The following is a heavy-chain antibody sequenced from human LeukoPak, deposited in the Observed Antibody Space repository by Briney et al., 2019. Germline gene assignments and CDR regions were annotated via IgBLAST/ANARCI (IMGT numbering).Heavy chain of an antibody. CDR3: TRPYCSSTSCYPRYWYFDL. V-gene: IGHV3-49*04. D-gene: IGHD2-2*01. CDR1: GFTFGDYA. Sequence: GRSLRLSCTASGFTFGDYAMSWVRQAPGKGLEWVGFIRSKAHGGTTEYAASVKGRFTISRDDSKSIAYLQMNSLKTEDTAVYYCTRPYCSSTSCYPRYWYFDLWGRGTLVTVSS. J-gene: IGHJ2*01. CDR2: IRSKAHGGTT.